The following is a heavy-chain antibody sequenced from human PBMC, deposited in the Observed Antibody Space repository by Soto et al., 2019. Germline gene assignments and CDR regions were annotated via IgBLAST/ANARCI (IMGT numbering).Heavy chain of an antibody. V-gene: IGHV1-69*12. Sequence: QVQFVQSGAELKKPGSSVKVSCRASGATFSISVFNWVRQAPGQGLEWMGGIISMFGTPNYSQKFQGRVTNAADESTSTGYMELNNLRSDDSAIYYWARDLGGGYEPGDYWGQGTQVTVSS. J-gene: IGHJ4*02. CDR1: GATFSISV. D-gene: IGHD5-12*01. CDR3: ARDLGGGYEPGDY. CDR2: IISMFGTP.